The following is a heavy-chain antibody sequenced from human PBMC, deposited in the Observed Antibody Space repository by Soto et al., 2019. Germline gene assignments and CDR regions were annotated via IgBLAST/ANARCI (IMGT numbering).Heavy chain of an antibody. CDR1: GYTFTSYY. D-gene: IGHD6-13*01. CDR2: INPSGGST. Sequence: GASVKVSCKASGYTFTSYYMHWVRQAPGQGLEWTRIINPSGGSTSYAQKLQGRVTMTRDTSTSTVYMELSSLRSEDTAVYYCARAFSSSWYPQYYFDYWGQGTLVTVSS. J-gene: IGHJ4*02. CDR3: ARAFSSSWYPQYYFDY. V-gene: IGHV1-46*01.